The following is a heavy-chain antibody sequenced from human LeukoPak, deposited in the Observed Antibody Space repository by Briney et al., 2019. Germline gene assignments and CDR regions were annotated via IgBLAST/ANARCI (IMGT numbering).Heavy chain of an antibody. Sequence: GGSLRLSCAASGFTFSSYAMHWVRQAPGKGLEWVAVISYDGSNKYYADSVKGRFTISRDNSKNTLYLQMNSLRAEDTAVYYCARGRAIAAAGTEHMNVWGKGTTVTVSS. CDR1: GFTFSSYA. CDR3: ARGRAIAAAGTEHMNV. V-gene: IGHV3-30-3*01. D-gene: IGHD6-13*01. J-gene: IGHJ6*03. CDR2: ISYDGSNK.